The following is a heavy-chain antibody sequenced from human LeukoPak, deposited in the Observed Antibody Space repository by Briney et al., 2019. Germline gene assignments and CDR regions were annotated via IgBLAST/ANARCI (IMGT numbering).Heavy chain of an antibody. D-gene: IGHD2-2*02. CDR3: TRERGYCSSTSCYTVRGDPNWFDP. CDR2: IRSKAYGGTT. CDR1: GFTFGDYA. Sequence: QAGGSLRLSCTASGFTFGDYAMSWVRQAPGKGLEWVGFIRSKAYGGTTEYAASVKGRFTISRDDSKSIAYLQMNSLKTEDTAVYYCTRERGYCSSTSCYTVRGDPNWFDPWGQGTLVTVSS. V-gene: IGHV3-49*04. J-gene: IGHJ5*02.